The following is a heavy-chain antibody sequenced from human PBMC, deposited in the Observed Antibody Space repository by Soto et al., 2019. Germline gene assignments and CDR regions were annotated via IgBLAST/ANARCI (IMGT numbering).Heavy chain of an antibody. Sequence: EVQLLESGGGLVQPGGSLRLSCAASGFTFSSYAMSWVRQAPGKGLEWVSAISGSGGSTYYADSVKGRFTISRDNSKNTLYLQMNSLRAEDTAVYYCAKDVSGYSSGWYFTYYFDYWGQGTLVTVSS. CDR1: GFTFSSYA. CDR3: AKDVSGYSSGWYFTYYFDY. CDR2: ISGSGGST. J-gene: IGHJ4*02. D-gene: IGHD6-19*01. V-gene: IGHV3-23*01.